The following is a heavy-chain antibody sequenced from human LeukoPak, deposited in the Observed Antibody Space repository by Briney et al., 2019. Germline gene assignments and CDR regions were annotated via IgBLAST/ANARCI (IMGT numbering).Heavy chain of an antibody. J-gene: IGHJ5*02. CDR2: ISSSSSTI. Sequence: GGSLRLSCAASGFTFSSYSMNWVRQAPGKGLEWVSYISSSSSTIYYADSVKGRFTISRDNSKNTLYLQMNSLRAEDTAAYYCARDLGDIELWGQGTLVTVSS. CDR3: ARDLGDIEL. D-gene: IGHD3-16*01. CDR1: GFTFSSYS. V-gene: IGHV3-48*01.